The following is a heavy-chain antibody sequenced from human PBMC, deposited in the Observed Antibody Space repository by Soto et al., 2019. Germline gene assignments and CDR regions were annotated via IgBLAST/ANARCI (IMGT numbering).Heavy chain of an antibody. CDR1: GCSISSGGYY. Sequence: QVQLQESGPGLVKPSQTLSLTCTVSGCSISSGGYYWSSIRQHPEKGLEWIGYIYYSGSTYYNPSLKCRVTISVATSKNQFSLKLSSVTAAETAVYYCARSIDPWGQGTLVTVSS. CDR2: IYYSGST. V-gene: IGHV4-31*03. CDR3: ARSIDP. J-gene: IGHJ5*02.